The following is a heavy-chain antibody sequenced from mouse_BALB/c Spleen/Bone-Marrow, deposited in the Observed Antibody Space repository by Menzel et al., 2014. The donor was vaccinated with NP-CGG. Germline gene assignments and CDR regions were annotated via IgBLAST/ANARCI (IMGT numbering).Heavy chain of an antibody. CDR2: ISYRGST. V-gene: IGHV3-2*02. D-gene: IGHD2-4*01. CDR1: GYSITSDYA. CDR3: ARSSYFDYDGAMDY. J-gene: IGHJ4*01. Sequence: VQLQQPGPGLVKPSQSLSLTCTVTGYSITSDYAWNWIRQFPGNKLEWMGYISYRGSTSYDPSLKSRISITRDTSKNQFFLQLNSVTTEDTATYYCARSSYFDYDGAMDYWGQGTSVTVSS.